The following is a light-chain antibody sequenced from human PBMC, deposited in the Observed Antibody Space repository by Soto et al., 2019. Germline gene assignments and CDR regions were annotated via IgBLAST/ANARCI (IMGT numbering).Light chain of an antibody. Sequence: EMQMNKSPSSLSASVGDRVTITCRASQSISSYLNWYRQKPGKAPKLLIYAASSLQSGVPSRFSGSGSGTDFTLTISSLQPEDFPTYYCQPSYSTPPTLGQGTKLDI. CDR2: AAS. CDR1: QSISSY. V-gene: IGKV1-39*01. CDR3: QPSYSTPPT. J-gene: IGKJ1*01.